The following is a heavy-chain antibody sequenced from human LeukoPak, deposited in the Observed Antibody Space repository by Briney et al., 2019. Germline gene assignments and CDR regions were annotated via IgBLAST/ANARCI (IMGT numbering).Heavy chain of an antibody. J-gene: IGHJ4*02. CDR3: AGGEPKSEVDF. D-gene: IGHD1-26*01. CDR1: GYTITNYV. CDR2: IKTDTGKP. Sequence: ASVKISCKASGYTITNYVMNWVRQAPGQGLEWMGRIKTDTGKPTYAQGFTGRFVFSLDTSVSTAYLQISSLKAEDTAVYYCAGGEPKSEVDFWGQGTLVTVSS. V-gene: IGHV7-4-1*02.